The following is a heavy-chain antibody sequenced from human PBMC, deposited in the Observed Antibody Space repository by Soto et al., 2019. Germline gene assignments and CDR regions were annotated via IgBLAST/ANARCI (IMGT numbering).Heavy chain of an antibody. CDR1: GGSINTFY. V-gene: IGHV4-4*07. CDR2: IFSSGST. CDR3: ARADDKMSTVEY. Sequence: SETLSLTCTVSGGSINTFYWSWVRQPAGKGLEWIGRIFSSGSTSFNPSLESRVAMSVDTSKNQFSLSLGSVTAADTAVYYCARADDKMSTVEYWGHGTLVTVSS. D-gene: IGHD4-4*01. J-gene: IGHJ4*01.